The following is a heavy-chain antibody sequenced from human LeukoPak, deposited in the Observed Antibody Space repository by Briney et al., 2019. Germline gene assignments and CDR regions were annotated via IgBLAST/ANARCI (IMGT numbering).Heavy chain of an antibody. CDR2: ITSGSSYI. D-gene: IGHD4-17*01. CDR3: ASATVTTGGSIGY. CDR1: GFTFSSYN. J-gene: IGHJ4*02. V-gene: IGHV3-21*01. Sequence: PGGSLRLSCAASGFTFSSYNMNWVRQAPGKGLEWVSSITSGSSYIYYADSVKGRFTISRDNAKNSLYLQMNSLRAEDTAVYYCASATVTTGGSIGYWGQGTLVTVSS.